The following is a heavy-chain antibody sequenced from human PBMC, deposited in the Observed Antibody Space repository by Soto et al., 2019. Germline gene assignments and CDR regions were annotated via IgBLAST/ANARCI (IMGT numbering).Heavy chain of an antibody. V-gene: IGHV3-30*18. CDR3: AKDWRWEQQIYGMNV. CDR1: DFSIRNYG. D-gene: IGHD1-26*01. J-gene: IGHJ6*02. CDR2: ISYDGRNK. Sequence: LRLSCVASDFSIRNYGMHWVRQAPGKGLEWVADISYDGRNKYYAESVKGRFTISRDNSKNTLYLQMNSLRTEDTAVYYCAKDWRWEQQIYGMNVWGQGTTVTVSS.